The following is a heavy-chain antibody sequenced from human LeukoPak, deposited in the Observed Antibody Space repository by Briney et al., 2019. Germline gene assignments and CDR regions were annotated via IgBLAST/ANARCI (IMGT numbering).Heavy chain of an antibody. J-gene: IGHJ4*02. CDR3: AKEGGVSITHRVVY. Sequence: GGSLRLSCAASGFTFSSYAMTWVRQAPGKGLEWVTAISSSGGSTYYADSVKGRFTISRDNFKNTLYLQMNSLRAEDTALYYCAKEGGVSITHRVVYWGQGTLVTVSS. CDR2: ISSSGGST. CDR1: GFTFSSYA. V-gene: IGHV3-23*01. D-gene: IGHD3-16*01.